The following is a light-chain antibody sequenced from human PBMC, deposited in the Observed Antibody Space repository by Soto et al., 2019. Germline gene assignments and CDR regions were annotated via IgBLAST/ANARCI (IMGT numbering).Light chain of an antibody. CDR3: QQYNNWPWT. V-gene: IGKV3-15*01. J-gene: IGKJ1*01. Sequence: EIVMTQSPATLSVSPGERATLSCRASQSVSSNLAWYEQKPGQATRLLIYGASTRAPGIPARFSGSGSGTEFTLTISSLQSEDFAVYYCQQYNNWPWTFGQGTKVEIK. CDR2: GAS. CDR1: QSVSSN.